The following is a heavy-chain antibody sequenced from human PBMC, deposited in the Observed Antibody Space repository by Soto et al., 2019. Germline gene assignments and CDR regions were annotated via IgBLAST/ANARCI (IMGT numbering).Heavy chain of an antibody. CDR3: SRATGRTMVRELSPFDY. D-gene: IGHD3-10*01. V-gene: IGHV1-69*01. CDR2: IIPIFGTA. J-gene: IGHJ4*02. Sequence: QVQLVQSGAEVKKPGSSVKVSCKASGGTFSSYAISWVRQAPGQGLEWMGGIIPIFGTANYAQKFQGRVTITADESTSTAYMELSSLRSEDTAVYYCSRATGRTMVRELSPFDYWGQGTLVTVSS. CDR1: GGTFSSYA.